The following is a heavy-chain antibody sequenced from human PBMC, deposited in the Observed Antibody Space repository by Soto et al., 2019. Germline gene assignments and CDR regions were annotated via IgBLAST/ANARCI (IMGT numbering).Heavy chain of an antibody. Sequence: PSETLSLTCTVSGGSMRNYFWTWIRQPPGKGLEWIGYIHYSGTTSFFPSYSPSLRSRVTISEDTSKNQFSLKLLSVTTADTAVYFCAAVEASSRNLAPYYLDFWGQGTLVTVSS. CDR1: GGSMRNYF. D-gene: IGHD6-13*01. V-gene: IGHV4-59*01. CDR2: IHYSGTT. J-gene: IGHJ4*02. CDR3: AAVEASSRNLAPYYLDF.